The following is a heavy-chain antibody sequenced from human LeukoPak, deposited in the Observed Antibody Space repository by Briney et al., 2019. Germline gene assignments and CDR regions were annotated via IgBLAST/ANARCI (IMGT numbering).Heavy chain of an antibody. CDR3: ARAPRFGEYRPFDY. J-gene: IGHJ4*02. CDR2: IYYSGNT. Sequence: SETLSLTCTVSGGSISSYYWGWIRQPPGKGLEWIGYIYYSGNTNYNPSLKSRVTISVDTSKNQFSLKLSSVTAADTAVYYCARAPRFGEYRPFDYWGQGTLVTVSS. V-gene: IGHV4-59*01. CDR1: GGSISSYY. D-gene: IGHD3-10*01.